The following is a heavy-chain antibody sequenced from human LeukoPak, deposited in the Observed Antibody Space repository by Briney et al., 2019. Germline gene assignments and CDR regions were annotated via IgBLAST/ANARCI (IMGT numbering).Heavy chain of an antibody. CDR2: INHSGST. V-gene: IGHV4-34*01. J-gene: IGHJ4*02. CDR3: AARGYDILTGYYSGSDDY. Sequence: SETLSLTCAVYGGSFSGYYWSWIRQPPGKGLEWIGEINHSGSTSYNPSLKSRVTISVDTSKNQFSLKLSSVTAADTAVYYCAARGYDILTGYYSGSDDYWGQGTLVTVSS. D-gene: IGHD3-9*01. CDR1: GGSFSGYY.